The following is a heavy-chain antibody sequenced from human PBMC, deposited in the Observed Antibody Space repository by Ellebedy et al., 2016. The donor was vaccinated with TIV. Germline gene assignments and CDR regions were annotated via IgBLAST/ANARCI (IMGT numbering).Heavy chain of an antibody. CDR1: GFTFSTYS. Sequence: SLKISCAVSGFTFSTYSMHWVRQTPGTGLEWVAVISSDGNNTYYADPVRGRFTISRDNSKNTLSLQMNSLRVEDTALYYCARDREWELLYHFDYWGQGTLVTVSS. J-gene: IGHJ4*02. V-gene: IGHV3-30-3*01. CDR2: ISSDGNNT. D-gene: IGHD1-26*01. CDR3: ARDREWELLYHFDY.